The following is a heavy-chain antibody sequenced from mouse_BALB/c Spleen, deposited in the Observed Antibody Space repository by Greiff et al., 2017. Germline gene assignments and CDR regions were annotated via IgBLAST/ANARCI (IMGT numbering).Heavy chain of an antibody. V-gene: IGHV5-12-1*01. D-gene: IGHD2-4*01. J-gene: IGHJ4*01. Sequence: EVMLVESGGGLVKPGGSLKLSCAASGFAFSSYDMSWVRQTPEKRLEWVAYISSGGGSTYYPDTVKGRFTISRDNAKNTLYLQMSSLKSEDTAMYYCARRAGGYYDYDHYAMDYWGQGTSVTVSS. CDR1: GFAFSSYD. CDR3: ARRAGGYYDYDHYAMDY. CDR2: ISSGGGST.